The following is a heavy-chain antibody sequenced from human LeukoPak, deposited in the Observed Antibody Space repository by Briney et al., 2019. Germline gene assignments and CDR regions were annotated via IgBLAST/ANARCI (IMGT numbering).Heavy chain of an antibody. J-gene: IGHJ4*02. D-gene: IGHD3-16*01. CDR2: ISSGRTT. CDR3: AKHSMFGGGHFDY. V-gene: IGHV3-23*01. CDR1: GFTSSNYA. Sequence: PGGSLRLSCAGSGFTSSNYAMSWVRQAPGKGLEWVSAISSGRTTYYVASVKGRFTISRDNSKNTLYLQMNSLRAEDTAVDYCAKHSMFGGGHFDYWGRGTLVTVSS.